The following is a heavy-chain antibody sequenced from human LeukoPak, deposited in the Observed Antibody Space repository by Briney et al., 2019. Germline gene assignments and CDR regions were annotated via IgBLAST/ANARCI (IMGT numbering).Heavy chain of an antibody. D-gene: IGHD3-3*01. V-gene: IGHV3-21*01. CDR2: ISSSNSYI. Sequence: PGGSLRLSCAASGFTFSSYSMNWVRQAPGKGLEWVSSISSSNSYIYYADSVKGRFTISRDNAKNSLFLQMNSLRAEDTAVYYCARGPDFWSAYPNWFDPWGQGTLVTVSS. J-gene: IGHJ5*02. CDR1: GFTFSSYS. CDR3: ARGPDFWSAYPNWFDP.